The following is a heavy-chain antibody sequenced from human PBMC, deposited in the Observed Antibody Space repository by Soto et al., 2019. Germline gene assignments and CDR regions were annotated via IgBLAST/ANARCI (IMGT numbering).Heavy chain of an antibody. D-gene: IGHD6-13*01. V-gene: IGHV4-4*07. CDR3: ARDRLLGIAAAGTTFDP. J-gene: IGHJ5*02. CDR1: GGSISSYY. Sequence: SETLSLTCTVSGGSISSYYWSWIRQPAGKGLEWIGRIYTSGSTNYNPSLKSRVTMSVDTSKNQFSLKLSSVTAADTAVYYCARDRLLGIAAAGTTFDPWGQGTLVTVSS. CDR2: IYTSGST.